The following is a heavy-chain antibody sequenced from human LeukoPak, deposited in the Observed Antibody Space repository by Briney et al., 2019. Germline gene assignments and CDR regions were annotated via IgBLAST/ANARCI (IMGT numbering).Heavy chain of an antibody. D-gene: IGHD3-22*01. CDR3: ARERHYYDSSGYLLAPDY. J-gene: IGHJ4*02. CDR1: GFTLSSYA. V-gene: IGHV3-30-3*01. CDR2: ISYDGSNK. Sequence: GGSLRLSCAASGFTLSSYAMHWVRQAPGKGLEWVAVISYDGSNKYYADSVKGRFTISRDNSKNTLYLQMNSLRAEDTAVYYCARERHYYDSSGYLLAPDYWGQGTLVTVSS.